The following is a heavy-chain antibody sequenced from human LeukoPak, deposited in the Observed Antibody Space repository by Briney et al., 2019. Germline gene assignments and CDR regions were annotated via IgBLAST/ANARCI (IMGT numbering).Heavy chain of an antibody. CDR1: GGSISTNGYY. V-gene: IGHV4-31*03. CDR3: ARETIWHTNFDY. Sequence: SETLSLTCTVSGGSISTNGYYWSWIRQHPGKGLEWIAYIYNSGSTSYNPSLKSRVTIPIDASKNQFSLKLTSVTAADTAVYYCARETIWHTNFDYWGQGTLVTVSS. D-gene: IGHD5-24*01. J-gene: IGHJ4*02. CDR2: IYNSGST.